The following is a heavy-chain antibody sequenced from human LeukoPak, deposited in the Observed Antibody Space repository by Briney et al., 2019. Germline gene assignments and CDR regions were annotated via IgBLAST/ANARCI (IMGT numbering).Heavy chain of an antibody. J-gene: IGHJ6*03. V-gene: IGHV3-74*01. CDR3: ARVELDYYYMDV. D-gene: IGHD1-7*01. CDR1: GFTFSSYW. Sequence: GGSLRLSCAASGFTFSSYWMHWVRQAPGKGLVWVSRINSDGSSTSYADSVKGRFTISRDNAKNTLYLQMNSLRAEDTAVYYCARVELDYYYMDVWGKGTTVTVSS. CDR2: INSDGSST.